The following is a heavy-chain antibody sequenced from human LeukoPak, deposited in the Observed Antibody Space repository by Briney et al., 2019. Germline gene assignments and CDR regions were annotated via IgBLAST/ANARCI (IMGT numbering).Heavy chain of an antibody. D-gene: IGHD3-3*01. J-gene: IGHJ6*02. Sequence: ASVKVSCKASGYTFTSYSISWVRQAPGQGLEWMGWISAYNGNTNYAQKLQGRVTMTTDTSTSTAYMELSSLRSEDTAVYYCARFLGRSYGMDVWGQGTTVTVSS. CDR2: ISAYNGNT. CDR1: GYTFTSYS. CDR3: ARFLGRSYGMDV. V-gene: IGHV1-18*01.